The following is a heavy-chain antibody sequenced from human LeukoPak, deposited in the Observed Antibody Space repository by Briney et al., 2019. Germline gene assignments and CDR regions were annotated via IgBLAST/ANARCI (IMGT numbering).Heavy chain of an antibody. J-gene: IGHJ3*02. D-gene: IGHD3-22*01. CDR3: VRGPRYYDDSGFHYGVFDI. CDR1: EVTVTSNY. V-gene: IGHV3-53*01. CDR2: IYPGGDI. Sequence: GGSLRLSCAASEVTVTSNYLSWVRQAPGKGLQWVSVIYPGGDIYYADSVKGRFLISRDNSKNTLSLQINSLTADDAAVYYCVRGPRYYDDSGFHYGVFDIWGQGTVVTVSS.